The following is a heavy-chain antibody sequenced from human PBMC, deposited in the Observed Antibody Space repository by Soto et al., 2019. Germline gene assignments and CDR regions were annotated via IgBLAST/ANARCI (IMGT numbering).Heavy chain of an antibody. Sequence: PGGSLRLSCAASGFTFSSYGMHWVRQAPGKGLEWVAVIWYDGSNKYYADSVKGRFTISRDNSKNTLYLQMNSLRAEDTAVYYCARGRRNNQSKYRPARVFDYCGQGTLVTVSS. D-gene: IGHD3-16*02. CDR2: IWYDGSNK. CDR1: GFTFSSYG. V-gene: IGHV3-33*01. J-gene: IGHJ4*02. CDR3: ARGRRNNQSKYRPARVFDY.